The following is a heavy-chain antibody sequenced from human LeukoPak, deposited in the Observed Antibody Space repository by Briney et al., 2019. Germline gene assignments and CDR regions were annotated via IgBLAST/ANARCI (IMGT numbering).Heavy chain of an antibody. CDR3: AREASRGYSFAYTPIEKPYYFDF. CDR1: GFTFSSSG. V-gene: IGHV3-30*02. Sequence: GGSLRLSCAASGFTFSSSGMHWVRQAPGKGLEWVAFIRYNGNNKYYADSVKGRFTISRDNSKNTLFLQMNSLRVEDTAVYYCAREASRGYSFAYTPIEKPYYFDFWGQGTLVTVSS. J-gene: IGHJ4*02. D-gene: IGHD5-18*01. CDR2: IRYNGNNK.